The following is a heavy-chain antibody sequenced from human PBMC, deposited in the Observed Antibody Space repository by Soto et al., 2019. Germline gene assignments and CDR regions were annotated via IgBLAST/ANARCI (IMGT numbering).Heavy chain of an antibody. CDR3: AREAAGITGTTG. CDR2: INPSGGST. J-gene: IGHJ4*02. D-gene: IGHD1-7*01. Sequence: QVQLVQSGAEVKKPGASVKVSCKASGYTFTSYYMHWVRQAPGQGLEWMGIINPSGGSTSYAQKFQGRVTMTRDTSTSTVYMELSSLRSEDTAVYYWAREAAGITGTTGWGQGTLVTVSS. CDR1: GYTFTSYY. V-gene: IGHV1-46*01.